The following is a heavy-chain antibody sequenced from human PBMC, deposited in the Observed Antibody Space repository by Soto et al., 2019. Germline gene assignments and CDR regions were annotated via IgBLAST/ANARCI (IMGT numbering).Heavy chain of an antibody. CDR1: GGSISSGDYF. CDR3: ARGLVIRPYYYHGMDV. J-gene: IGHJ6*02. D-gene: IGHD3-9*01. CDR2: ISSIGST. Sequence: QVQLQESGPGLVKPSQTLSLTCTVSGGSISSGDYFWSWIRQSPGKGLEWIGYISSIGSTYYNPSIKSRVSVSRDASKNQFSLKLSSVTTTYTAVYYCARGLVIRPYYYHGMDVWGQGTTVTVSS. V-gene: IGHV4-30-4*01.